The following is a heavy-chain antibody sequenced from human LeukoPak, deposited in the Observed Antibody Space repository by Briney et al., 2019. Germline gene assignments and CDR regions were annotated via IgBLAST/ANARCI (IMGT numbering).Heavy chain of an antibody. J-gene: IGHJ4*02. D-gene: IGHD6-19*01. Sequence: PGGSLRLSCAASGFTFSNYWMSWVRQAPGKGLEWVANIKQDGSEKYYVDSVKGRFTVSRDSAKNSLYLQMNSLRAEDTAVYYCARVQGSSGPGIFEYWGQGTLVTVSS. CDR1: GFTFSNYW. CDR2: IKQDGSEK. V-gene: IGHV3-7*01. CDR3: ARVQGSSGPGIFEY.